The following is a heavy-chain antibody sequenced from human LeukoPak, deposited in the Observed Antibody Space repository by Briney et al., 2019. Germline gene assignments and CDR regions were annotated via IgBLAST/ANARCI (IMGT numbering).Heavy chain of an antibody. CDR2: IWYDGGNN. V-gene: IGHV3-33*01. D-gene: IGHD1-1*01. Sequence: SLRLSCAASGFTFSSYVMHWARQAPGKGLEWVAHIWYDGGNNYYADSVKGRFTISRDNSKNTLYLQMNSLRVEDTAVYYRARDNDRGFDYWGQGTLVTVSS. J-gene: IGHJ4*02. CDR3: ARDNDRGFDY. CDR1: GFTFSSYV.